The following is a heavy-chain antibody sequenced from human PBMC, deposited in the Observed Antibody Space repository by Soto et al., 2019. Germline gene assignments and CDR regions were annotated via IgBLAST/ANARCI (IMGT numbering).Heavy chain of an antibody. D-gene: IGHD5-12*01. J-gene: IGHJ6*02. CDR3: ARDRNSGYDWHYGMDV. CDR1: GGSISSGGYY. V-gene: IGHV4-31*03. Sequence: SETLSLTCTVSGGSISSGGYYWSWIRQRPGKGLEWIGYIYYSGSTYYNPSLKSRVTISVDTSKNQFSLKLSSVTAADTAVYYCARDRNSGYDWHYGMDVWGQGTTVTVSS. CDR2: IYYSGST.